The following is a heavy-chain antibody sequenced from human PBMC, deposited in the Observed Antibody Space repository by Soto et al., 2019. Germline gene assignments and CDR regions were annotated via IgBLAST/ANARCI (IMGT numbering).Heavy chain of an antibody. CDR3: ARDLNWLDP. J-gene: IGHJ5*02. Sequence: GASVKVCCKASGYTFTNYYIHWVRQAPGQGLEWMGIINPSGGSTSYAQKFQGRVTMTRDTSTSTVYLELSSLRSEDTAVYYCARDLNWLDPWGQGTLVTVSS. CDR1: GYTFTNYY. V-gene: IGHV1-46*01. CDR2: INPSGGST.